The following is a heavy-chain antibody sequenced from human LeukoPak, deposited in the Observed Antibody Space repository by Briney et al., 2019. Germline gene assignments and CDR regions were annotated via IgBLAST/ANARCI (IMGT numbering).Heavy chain of an antibody. V-gene: IGHV4-34*01. CDR2: INHAGST. CDR1: GGSFSGYY. Sequence: PSETLSLTCAVYGGSFSGYYWNWIRQPPGKGLEWIGEINHAGSTNYNPSLKSRVTISVDTSKNQFSLKLSSVTAADTAVYYCARAGGSWESYFDYWGQGTLVTVSS. CDR3: ARAGGSWESYFDY. J-gene: IGHJ4*02. D-gene: IGHD2-15*01.